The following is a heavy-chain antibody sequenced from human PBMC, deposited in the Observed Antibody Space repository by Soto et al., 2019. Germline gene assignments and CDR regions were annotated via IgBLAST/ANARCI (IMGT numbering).Heavy chain of an antibody. D-gene: IGHD2-21*02. CDR3: ARRFGGNSYYFDY. CDR1: GFTFRSYG. V-gene: IGHV3-30*03. J-gene: IGHJ4*02. CDR2: ISYDGSNN. Sequence: QVQLVESGGGVVQPGRSLRLFYVASGFTFRSYGMHWVRQAPGKGLEWVAVISYDGSNNYYADSVKGRFTISRDDSKNTVYLQINTLRAEDTAIYYCARRFGGNSYYFDYWGQGTLVTVSS.